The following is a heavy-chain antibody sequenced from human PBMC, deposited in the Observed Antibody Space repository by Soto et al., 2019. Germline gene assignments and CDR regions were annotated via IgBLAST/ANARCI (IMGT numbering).Heavy chain of an antibody. D-gene: IGHD3-10*01. V-gene: IGHV3-23*01. J-gene: IGHJ4*02. CDR1: GFTFSSYA. CDR2: ISGSGGST. CDR3: AKEPGSGGYYTLDY. Sequence: VQLLESGGGLVQPGGSLRLSCAASGFTFSSYAMSWVRQAPGKGLEWVSAISGSGGSTYYADSVQGRFTISRDNSKNTLYLPMNRLRAEDTAVYYCAKEPGSGGYYTLDYWGQGTLVTVSS.